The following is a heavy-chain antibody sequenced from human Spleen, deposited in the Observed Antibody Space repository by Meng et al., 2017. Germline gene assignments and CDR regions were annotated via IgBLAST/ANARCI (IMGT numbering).Heavy chain of an antibody. CDR2: IDPKSGDT. Sequence: QVQLRQSRAEVTTPGSSVNVSSKPSGYNFPDYWLHWVRRAPGQGLEWMGRIDPKSGDTNYAQRFQGRVTMTGDTSISTAYMELSGLRSDDTAMYYCARDEDISAAGKLFGDYWGQGTLVTVSS. CDR3: ARDEDISAAGKLFGDY. D-gene: IGHD6-13*01. V-gene: IGHV1-2*06. CDR1: GYNFPDYW. J-gene: IGHJ4*02.